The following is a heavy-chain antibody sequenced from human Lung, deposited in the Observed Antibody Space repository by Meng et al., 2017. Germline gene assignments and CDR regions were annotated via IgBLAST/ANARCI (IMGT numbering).Heavy chain of an antibody. CDR3: ARGRRHRSNSSLRKYYYDY. CDR2: IEPSRLT. V-gene: IGHV4-34*01. J-gene: IGHJ4*02. D-gene: IGHD6-13*01. CDR1: DGSFTQYY. Sequence: QVRLQQWGAGLLKPSETLSLGCTVYDGSFTQYYWSWIRQTPGKGLEWIGEIEPSRLTNYNPSLKSRVTISVQASDNQVSLNVATVTAADSGPYFCARGRRHRSNSSLRKYYYDYWGQGTLVTVSS.